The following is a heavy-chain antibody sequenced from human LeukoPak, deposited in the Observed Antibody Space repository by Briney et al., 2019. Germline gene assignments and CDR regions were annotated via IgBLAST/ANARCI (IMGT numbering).Heavy chain of an antibody. CDR1: GFTFSSYS. CDR2: ISSSSSTI. D-gene: IGHD2-21*02. J-gene: IGHJ4*02. CDR3: SRDCGGDYYLPYYFDY. Sequence: PGRSLRLSCAASGFTFSSYSMNWVRQAPGKGLEWVSYISSSSSTIYYADSVKGRFTISRDNAKNSLYLQMNSLRDEDTGVYYCSRDCGGDYYLPYYFDYWGQGTLVTVSS. V-gene: IGHV3-48*02.